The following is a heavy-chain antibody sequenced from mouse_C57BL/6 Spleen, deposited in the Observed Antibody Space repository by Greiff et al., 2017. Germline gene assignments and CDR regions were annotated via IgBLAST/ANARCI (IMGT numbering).Heavy chain of an antibody. CDR3: TGGNYVRLAY. CDR2: IRNKANNHAT. V-gene: IGHV6-6*01. CDR1: GFTFSDAW. Sequence: EVKLEESGGGLVQPGGSMKLSCAASGFTFSDAWMDWVRQSPEKGLEWIAEIRNKANNHATYYAESMKGRLTISRDDSKGSVYLQMNSLRAEDTGIYYCTGGNYVRLAYWGQGTLVTVSA. D-gene: IGHD2-1*01. J-gene: IGHJ3*01.